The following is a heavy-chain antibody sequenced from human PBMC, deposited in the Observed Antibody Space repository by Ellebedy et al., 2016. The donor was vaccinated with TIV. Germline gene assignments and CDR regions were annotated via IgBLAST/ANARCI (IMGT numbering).Heavy chain of an antibody. V-gene: IGHV3-7*01. Sequence: PGGSLRLSCAASGFTFSSYWMTWVRQAPGKGLEWVANIKPDGSEKYYVDSVKGRFTISRDSAKNSLYLQMNSLRAEDTAVYYCARARAYSYAYSDYWGQGTLVTVSS. CDR2: IKPDGSEK. J-gene: IGHJ4*02. D-gene: IGHD5-18*01. CDR3: ARARAYSYAYSDY. CDR1: GFTFSSYW.